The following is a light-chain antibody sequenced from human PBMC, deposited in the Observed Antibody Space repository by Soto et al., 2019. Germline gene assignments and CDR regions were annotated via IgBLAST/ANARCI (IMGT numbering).Light chain of an antibody. V-gene: IGKV4-1*01. CDR2: WAS. CDR3: QQYYSTPFT. CDR1: QSVLYNSNNKNY. Sequence: DIVMTQSPDSLAVSLGERATINCKSSQSVLYNSNNKNYLAWYQQKPGQPPQLLIYWASTRESGVPDRFSGSGSVTDFTLTISSLQAEDVAVYYCQQYYSTPFTFGGGTKVEIK. J-gene: IGKJ4*01.